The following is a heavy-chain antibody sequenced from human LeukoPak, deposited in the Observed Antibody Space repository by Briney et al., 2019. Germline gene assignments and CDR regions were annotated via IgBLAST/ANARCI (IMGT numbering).Heavy chain of an antibody. CDR1: GYSFTSYW. Sequence: GESLKISCKGSGYSFTSYWIGWVRQTPGKGLEWMGIIYPGDSDPRYSPSFQAQVPISADKSISTAYLQWSSLKAADTAMYYCASYGSGSSYSRGIDAFDIWGQGTMVTVSS. D-gene: IGHD3-10*01. J-gene: IGHJ3*02. CDR3: ASYGSGSSYSRGIDAFDI. V-gene: IGHV5-51*01. CDR2: IYPGDSDP.